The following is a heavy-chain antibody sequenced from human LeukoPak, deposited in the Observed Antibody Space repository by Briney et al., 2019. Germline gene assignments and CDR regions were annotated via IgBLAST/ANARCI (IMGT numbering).Heavy chain of an antibody. Sequence: SETLSLTCTVSGGSVSSGTYYWSWIRQPPGKGLEWIGYIYYSGCTNYNPSLKSRVTVSVDTSKNQCSLKLSSVTTADTAVYYCTRSTNLEAFDIWGQGTMVTVSS. V-gene: IGHV4-61*01. CDR2: IYYSGCT. J-gene: IGHJ3*02. CDR1: GGSVSSGTYY. CDR3: TRSTNLEAFDI. D-gene: IGHD2-8*01.